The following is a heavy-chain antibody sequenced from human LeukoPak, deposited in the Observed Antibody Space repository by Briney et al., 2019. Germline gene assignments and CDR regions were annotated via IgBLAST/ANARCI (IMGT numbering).Heavy chain of an antibody. Sequence: GGSLRLSYAASGFTFSSYGMHWVRQAPGKGLEGVAFIRYDGSNKYYADSVKRRFTISRDNSKNTLYLQMNSLRAEDTAVYYCSSWTDDFDYWGQGTLVTVSS. CDR3: SSWTDDFDY. D-gene: IGHD6-13*01. V-gene: IGHV3-30*02. CDR1: GFTFSSYG. J-gene: IGHJ4*02. CDR2: IRYDGSNK.